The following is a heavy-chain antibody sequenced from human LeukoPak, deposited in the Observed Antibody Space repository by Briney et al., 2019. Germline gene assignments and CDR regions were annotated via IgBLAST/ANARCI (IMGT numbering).Heavy chain of an antibody. D-gene: IGHD2-8*02. CDR2: ISADAVDI. CDR1: GFTFSNHA. V-gene: IGHV3-23*01. Sequence: PGGSLRLSCVASGFTFSNHAMTWVRQAPGKGLEWVSAISADAVDIFYAPSVKGRFTISRDNSKNTMYLQINSLRAEDTAIYYCAKDVWWSVSWGQGTLVTVSS. CDR3: AKDVWWSVS. J-gene: IGHJ5*02.